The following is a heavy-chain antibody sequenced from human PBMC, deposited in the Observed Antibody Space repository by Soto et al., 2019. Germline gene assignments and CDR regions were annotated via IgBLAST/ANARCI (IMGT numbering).Heavy chain of an antibody. CDR3: ARLYCSGGSCSGHYYYYGMDV. V-gene: IGHV4-39*01. CDR1: GGSISSSSYY. Sequence: SETLSLTCTVSGGSISSSSYYWGWIRQPPGKGLEWIGSIYYSGSTYYNPSLKSRVTISVDTSKNQFSLKLSFVTAADTAVYYCARLYCSGGSCSGHYYYYGMDVWGQGTTVTVSS. J-gene: IGHJ6*02. D-gene: IGHD2-15*01. CDR2: IYYSGST.